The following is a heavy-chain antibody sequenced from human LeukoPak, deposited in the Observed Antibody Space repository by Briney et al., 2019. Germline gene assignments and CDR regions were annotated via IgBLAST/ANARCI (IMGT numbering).Heavy chain of an antibody. D-gene: IGHD3-22*01. CDR2: ISGSGGST. V-gene: IGHV3-23*01. J-gene: IGHJ6*02. CDR3: AKAMGAGDYYDSSGYYYVAYYYYYGMDV. CDR1: GFTFSSYA. Sequence: PGGSLRLSCAASGFTFSSYAMSWVRQAPGKGLEWVSAISGSGGSTYYADSVKGRFTISRDNSKNTLYLQMNSLRAEDTAVYYCAKAMGAGDYYDSSGYYYVAYYYYYGMDVWGQGTTVTVSS.